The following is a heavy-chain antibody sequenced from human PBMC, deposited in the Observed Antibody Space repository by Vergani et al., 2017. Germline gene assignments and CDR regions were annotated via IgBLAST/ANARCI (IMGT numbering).Heavy chain of an antibody. CDR2: IIPIFGTA. CDR3: ARGVSRAAVAGTGWFDP. J-gene: IGHJ5*02. CDR1: GGTFSSYA. Sequence: QVQLVQSGAEVKKPGSSVKVSCKASGGTFSSYAISWVRQAPGQGLEWMGGIIPIFGTANYAQKFQGRVTITADESTSTAYMELGSLRSEDTAVYYCARGVSRAAVAGTGWFDPWGQGTLVTVSS. D-gene: IGHD6-19*01. V-gene: IGHV1-69*01.